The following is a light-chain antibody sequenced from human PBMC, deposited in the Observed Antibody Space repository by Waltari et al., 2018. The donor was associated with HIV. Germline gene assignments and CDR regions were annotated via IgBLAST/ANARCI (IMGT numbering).Light chain of an antibody. J-gene: IGKJ1*01. CDR2: AAS. CDR1: QNIRNY. CDR3: QHSYTTPGT. Sequence: DIQMTQSPSSLSASVGDRVTLICRAGQNIRNYLNWYQQKPGKAPNLLIYAASSLQSGVPSRFRGSGSGTDFTLTISSLQPEDFATYYCQHSYTTPGTFGQGTKVEIK. V-gene: IGKV1-39*01.